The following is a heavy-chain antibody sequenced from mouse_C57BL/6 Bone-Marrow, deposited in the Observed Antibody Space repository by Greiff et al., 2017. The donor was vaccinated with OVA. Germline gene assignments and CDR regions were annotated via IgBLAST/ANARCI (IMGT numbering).Heavy chain of an antibody. V-gene: IGHV2-2*01. CDR3: ARGSYYDYDVFAY. CDR1: GFSLTSYG. Sequence: QVQLKESGPGLVQPSQSLSITCTVSGFSLTSYGVHWVRQSPGKGLEWLGVIWSGGSTDYNAAFISRLSISKDNSKIQVFFKMNSLQADDTAIYYCARGSYYDYDVFAYWGQGTLVTVSA. J-gene: IGHJ3*01. CDR2: IWSGGST. D-gene: IGHD2-4*01.